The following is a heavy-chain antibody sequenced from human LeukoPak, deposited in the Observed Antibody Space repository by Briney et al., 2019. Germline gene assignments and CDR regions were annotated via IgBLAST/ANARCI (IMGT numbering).Heavy chain of an antibody. V-gene: IGHV4-4*07. CDR1: GGSISSFY. D-gene: IGHD5-12*01. CDR3: ARTRSWLPFEY. Sequence: PSETLSLTCTVSGGSISSFYWSWVRQPAGKGLEWIGRINTSGNTNYNPSLKSRVTMSIDTSKNQFSLKLSPMTAADTAVYYCARTRSWLPFEYWGQGTLVTVSS. J-gene: IGHJ4*02. CDR2: INTSGNT.